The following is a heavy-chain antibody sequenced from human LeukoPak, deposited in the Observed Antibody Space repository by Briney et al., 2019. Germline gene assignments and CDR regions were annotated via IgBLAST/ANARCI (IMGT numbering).Heavy chain of an antibody. Sequence: ASVKVSCKASGYTFTSYYMHWVRQAPGQGLEWMGIINPSGGSTSYAQKFQGRVTMTRDTSTSTVYMELSSLRSEDTAMYYCARDAGEGSSGYYSFDYWGQGTLVTVSS. D-gene: IGHD3-22*01. V-gene: IGHV1-46*01. CDR2: INPSGGST. CDR3: ARDAGEGSSGYYSFDY. J-gene: IGHJ4*02. CDR1: GYTFTSYY.